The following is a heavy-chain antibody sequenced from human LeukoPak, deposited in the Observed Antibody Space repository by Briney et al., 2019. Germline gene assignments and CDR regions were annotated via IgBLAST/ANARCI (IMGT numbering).Heavy chain of an antibody. J-gene: IGHJ5*02. Sequence: SETLSLICTVSGGSVSSNSDYWGWIRQPPGKGLEWIGSISYSGSTYYNPSLKSRVTISVDTSKNQFSLKLSSVTAADTAVYYCARDGGGWYWFDPWGQGTLVTVSS. V-gene: IGHV4-39*07. CDR2: ISYSGST. CDR3: ARDGGGWYWFDP. CDR1: GGSVSSNSDY. D-gene: IGHD6-19*01.